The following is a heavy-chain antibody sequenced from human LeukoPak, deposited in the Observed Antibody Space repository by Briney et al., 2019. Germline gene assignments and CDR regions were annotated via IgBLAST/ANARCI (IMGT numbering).Heavy chain of an antibody. CDR1: GFTFSSYA. CDR3: AKPFEYSSSSGFDY. Sequence: GGSLRLSCAASGFTFSSYAMSWVRQAPGKGLEWISAITGSGGSTYYADSVKGRFTISRDNSKNTLYLQMNSLRAEDTAVYDCAKPFEYSSSSGFDYCGQGTLVTVSS. V-gene: IGHV3-23*01. D-gene: IGHD6-6*01. CDR2: ITGSGGST. J-gene: IGHJ4*02.